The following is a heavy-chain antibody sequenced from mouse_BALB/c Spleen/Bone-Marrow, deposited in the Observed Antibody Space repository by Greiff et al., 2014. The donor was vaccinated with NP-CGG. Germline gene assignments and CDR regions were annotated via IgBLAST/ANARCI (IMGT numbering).Heavy chain of an antibody. CDR3: ARGGYDGRGFAY. CDR1: GYSITSGYY. Sequence: ESGPGLVKPSQSPSLTCSVTGYSITSGYYWNWIRQFPGNKLEWMGYISYDGSNNYNPSLKNRISITRDTSKNQFFLKLNSVTTEDTATYYCARGGYDGRGFAYWGQGTLVTVSA. J-gene: IGHJ3*01. V-gene: IGHV3-6*02. D-gene: IGHD2-14*01. CDR2: ISYDGSN.